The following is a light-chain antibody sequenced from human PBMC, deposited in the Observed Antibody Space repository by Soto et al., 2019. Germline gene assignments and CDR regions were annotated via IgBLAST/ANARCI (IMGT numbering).Light chain of an antibody. CDR3: QQYGSSPRT. J-gene: IGKJ1*01. V-gene: IGKV3-20*01. Sequence: EIVLTQSPGTLSLSPGERVTLSCRASQTASSNFLAWYQQKPGQAPRLLIYGASTRATGIPDKFSGSGSGTDFTLTISRLEPEDLALYYCQQYGSSPRTFGQGTKVEIK. CDR1: QTASSNF. CDR2: GAS.